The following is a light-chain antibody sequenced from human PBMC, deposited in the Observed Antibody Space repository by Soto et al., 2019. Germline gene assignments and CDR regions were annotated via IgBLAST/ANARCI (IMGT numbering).Light chain of an antibody. V-gene: IGKV1-39*01. CDR3: QQSYSTPLT. Sequence: DIQMTQSPSSLSASVGDRVTITCRASQSISSYLNWYQQKPRKAPKLLIYAASSLQSGVLSRFSGSGSGTDFTLTISSLQPEDFATYYCQQSYSTPLTFGGGTKVEIK. CDR1: QSISSY. CDR2: AAS. J-gene: IGKJ4*01.